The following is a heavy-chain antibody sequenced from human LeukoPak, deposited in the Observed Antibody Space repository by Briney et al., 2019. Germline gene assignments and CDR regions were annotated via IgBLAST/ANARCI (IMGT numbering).Heavy chain of an antibody. Sequence: GASVKVSCKASGGTFSSYAISWVRQAPGQGLEWMGEIIPIIGTANHAQRFQGRVTITADKSTSTAYMELSSLRSGDTAVYYCARVIRDTAMVGYFFYMDVWGKGTTVTVSS. CDR2: IIPIIGTA. CDR1: GGTFSSYA. V-gene: IGHV1-69*06. CDR3: ARVIRDTAMVGYFFYMDV. J-gene: IGHJ6*03. D-gene: IGHD5-18*01.